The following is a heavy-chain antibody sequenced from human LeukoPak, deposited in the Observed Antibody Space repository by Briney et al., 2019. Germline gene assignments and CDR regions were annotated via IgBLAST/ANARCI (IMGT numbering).Heavy chain of an antibody. CDR3: ARPRGVVTTNYNIDAFDI. CDR1: GGSFSGYY. D-gene: IGHD2-21*02. CDR2: INHSGST. V-gene: IGHV4-34*01. Sequence: SETLSLTCAVYGGSFSGYYWSWIRQPPGKGLEWIGEINHSGSTNYNPSLKSRVTISVDTSKNQFSLKLSSVTAADTAVYYCARPRGVVTTNYNIDAFDIRGQGTMVTVSS. J-gene: IGHJ3*02.